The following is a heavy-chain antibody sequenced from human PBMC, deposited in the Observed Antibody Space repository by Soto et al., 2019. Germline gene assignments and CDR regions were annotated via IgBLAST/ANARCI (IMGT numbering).Heavy chain of an antibody. CDR2: INPGNGDT. CDR3: ARDPSDY. V-gene: IGHV1-3*01. Sequence: QVQLVQSGAEVKKPGASVKVSCTASGYTFIVYNIHWMRQAPGQRLEWMGWINPGNGDTKYSQKFQDRVTITRDTSASTAYMEVSSLRSEDTAVYYCARDPSDYWGQGTLVTVSS. CDR1: GYTFIVYN. J-gene: IGHJ4*02.